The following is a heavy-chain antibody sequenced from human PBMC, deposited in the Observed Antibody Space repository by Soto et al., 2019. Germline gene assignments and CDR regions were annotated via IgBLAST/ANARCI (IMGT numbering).Heavy chain of an antibody. Sequence: EVQLVESGGGLVQPGGSLKLSCAASGFTFSDSVIHWVRQASGKRLEWVGRIRAKTNNYATAYTASVKGSFSISRDESMGMAYLQMSSLQTEDTVVYYCVRHTVYCDSSGYWGWGMGTLVTVSS. J-gene: IGHJ4*02. CDR3: VRHTVYCDSSGYWG. CDR1: GFTFSDSV. V-gene: IGHV3-73*02. D-gene: IGHD3-22*01. CDR2: IRAKTNNYAT.